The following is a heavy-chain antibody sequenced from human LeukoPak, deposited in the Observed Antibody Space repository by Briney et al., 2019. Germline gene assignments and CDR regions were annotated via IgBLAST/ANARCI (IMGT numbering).Heavy chain of an antibody. CDR3: ARGLITMVRGVINLDAFDI. CDR1: GGTFSSYA. Sequence: GASVKVSCKASGGTFSSYAISWVRQAPGQGLEWMGGIIPIFGTANYAQKFQGRVTITADKSTSTAYMELSSLRSEDTAVYYCARGLITMVRGVINLDAFDIWGQGTMVTVSS. V-gene: IGHV1-69*06. J-gene: IGHJ3*02. D-gene: IGHD3-10*01. CDR2: IIPIFGTA.